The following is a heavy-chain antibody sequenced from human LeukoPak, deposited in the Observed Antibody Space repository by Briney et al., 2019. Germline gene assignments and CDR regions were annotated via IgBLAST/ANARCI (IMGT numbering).Heavy chain of an antibody. V-gene: IGHV1-69*13. CDR1: GYTFTSYG. Sequence: ASVKVSCKASGYTFTSYGISWVRQAPGQGLEWMGGIIPIFGTANYAQKFQGRVTITADESTSTAYMELSSLRSEDTAVYYCARRQAYCGGDCYSTLFDYWGQGTLVTVSS. D-gene: IGHD2-21*02. CDR2: IIPIFGTA. CDR3: ARRQAYCGGDCYSTLFDY. J-gene: IGHJ4*02.